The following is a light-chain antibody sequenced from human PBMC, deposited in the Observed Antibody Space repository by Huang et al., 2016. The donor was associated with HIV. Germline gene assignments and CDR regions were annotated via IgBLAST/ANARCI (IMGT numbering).Light chain of an antibody. CDR2: CAS. CDR3: QQYNNWPPGT. Sequence: EIVMTQSPATLSVSPGERATLSCRASQSVSSNLAWYQQKTGQAPRLLIYCASTRATGIPARVSGSGSGTEFTLTISSLQSEDFAVYYCQQYNNWPPGTFGPGTKVDIK. V-gene: IGKV3-15*01. CDR1: QSVSSN. J-gene: IGKJ3*01.